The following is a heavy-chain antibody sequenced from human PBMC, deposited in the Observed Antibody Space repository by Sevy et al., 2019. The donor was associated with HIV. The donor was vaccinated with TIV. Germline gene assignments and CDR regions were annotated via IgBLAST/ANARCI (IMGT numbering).Heavy chain of an antibody. CDR2: IRNRPNRYTT. CDR1: GFAFSDHY. D-gene: IGHD2-21*01. CDR3: VRGPNCGVGGCQQISPYCLDA. V-gene: IGHV3-72*01. J-gene: IGHJ6*03. Sequence: GGSLRLSCAASGFAFSDHYVDWVRQAPGKGLEWVGRIRNRPNRYTTEYAASVEGRFTISRDDSRHSLYLQMNSLKTEDSAVYYCVRGPNCGVGGCQQISPYCLDAWGIGATVTVSS.